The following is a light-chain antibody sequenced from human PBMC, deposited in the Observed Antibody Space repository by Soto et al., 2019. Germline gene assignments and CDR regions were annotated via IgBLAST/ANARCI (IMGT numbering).Light chain of an antibody. J-gene: IGKJ4*01. CDR2: GAF. V-gene: IGKV3-15*01. CDR1: QSVSNN. CDR3: QQYHTWPIT. Sequence: ILLTQSPGTLSLSPGEIARLSCRASQSVSNNYLAWYQQKPGQAPRLLIYGAFTRATGIPARFSGSGSGTEFTLTISSLQSEDCAIYYCQQYHTWPITFGGGTKVDIK.